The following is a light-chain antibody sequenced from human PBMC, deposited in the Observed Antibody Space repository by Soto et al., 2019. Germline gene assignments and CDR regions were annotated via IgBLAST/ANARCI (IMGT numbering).Light chain of an antibody. V-gene: IGLV2-8*01. CDR1: ISDVGRYNF. J-gene: IGLJ2*01. CDR2: EVN. Sequence: QSALAQPPSASGSPRQSVTISCTGTISDVGRYNFVSWYQHHPGKAPKLMIYEVNKRPSGVPDRFSGSKSGNTASLTVSGLQAEDEADYYCTSHAGSNNIIFGGGTKVTVL. CDR3: TSHAGSNNII.